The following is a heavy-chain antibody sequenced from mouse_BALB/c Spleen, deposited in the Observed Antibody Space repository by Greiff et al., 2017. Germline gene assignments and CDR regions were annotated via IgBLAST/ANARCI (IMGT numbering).Heavy chain of an antibody. CDR2: ISSGSSTI. CDR3: ARDRYDNYFDY. V-gene: IGHV5-17*02. D-gene: IGHD2-14*01. Sequence: EVKLMESGGGLVQPGGSRKLSCAASGFTFSSFGMHWVRQAPEKGLEWVAYISSGSSTIYYADTVKGRFTISRDNPKNTLFLQMTSLRSEDTAMYYCARDRYDNYFDYWGQGTTLTVSS. J-gene: IGHJ2*01. CDR1: GFTFSSFG.